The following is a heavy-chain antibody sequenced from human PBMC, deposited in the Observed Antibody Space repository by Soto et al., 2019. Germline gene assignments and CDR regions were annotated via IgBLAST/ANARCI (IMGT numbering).Heavy chain of an antibody. CDR3: ARERVIPYYFAY. CDR1: GGSISSYY. V-gene: IGHV4-59*01. Sequence: SETLSLTCTVSGGSISSYYWSWIRQPPGKGLEWIGYIYYSGSTNYNPSLKSRVTISVDTSKNQFSLKLSSVTAADTAVYYCARERVIPYYFAYWGKGTLVTVSS. D-gene: IGHD3-16*02. J-gene: IGHJ4*02. CDR2: IYYSGST.